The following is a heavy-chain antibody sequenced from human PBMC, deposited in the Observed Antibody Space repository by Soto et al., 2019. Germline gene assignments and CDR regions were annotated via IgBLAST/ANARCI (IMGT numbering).Heavy chain of an antibody. CDR1: GYTLTELS. CDR2: FVPEDGET. V-gene: IGHV1-24*01. D-gene: IGHD3-22*01. CDR3: ATGPDSSGYYFDY. J-gene: IGHJ4*02. Sequence: ASVKVSCKVSGYTLTELSMHWVRQAPGKGLEWMGGFVPEDGETIYAQKFQGRVTMTEDTSTDTAYMELSSLRSEDTAVYYCATGPDSSGYYFDYWGQGTLVTVSS.